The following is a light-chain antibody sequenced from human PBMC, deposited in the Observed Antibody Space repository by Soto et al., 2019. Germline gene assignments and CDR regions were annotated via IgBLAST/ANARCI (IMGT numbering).Light chain of an antibody. J-gene: IGKJ4*01. CDR1: QSISDN. CDR2: HTS. Sequence: EIVMTQSPATLSVSPGDSATLSCRASQSISDNVAWYQQRPGLAPRLLIYHTSTRATGVPARFSGSGSGTEFSLTISSLKSDESAVYYCQRYDNWPLTLGGGTKVDIK. V-gene: IGKV3-15*01. CDR3: QRYDNWPLT.